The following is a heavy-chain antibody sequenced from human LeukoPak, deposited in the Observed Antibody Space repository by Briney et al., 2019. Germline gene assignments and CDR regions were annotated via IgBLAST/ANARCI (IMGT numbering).Heavy chain of an antibody. CDR1: GYTFTSYG. CDR3: ASLRDCSSTSCYNDAFDI. D-gene: IGHD2-2*02. J-gene: IGHJ3*02. CDR2: IIPIFGTA. V-gene: IGHV1-69*13. Sequence: SVKVSRKASGYTFTSYGISWVRQAPGQGLEWMGGIIPIFGTANYAQKFQGRVTITADESTSTAYMELSSLRSEDTAVYYCASLRDCSSTSCYNDAFDIWGQGTMVTVSS.